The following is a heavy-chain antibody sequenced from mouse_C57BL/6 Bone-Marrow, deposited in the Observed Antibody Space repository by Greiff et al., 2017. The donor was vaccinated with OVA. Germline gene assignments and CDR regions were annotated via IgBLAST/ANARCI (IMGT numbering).Heavy chain of an antibody. D-gene: IGHD1-1*01. J-gene: IGHJ2*01. CDR2: IDPSDSYT. V-gene: IGHV1-69*01. CDR1: GYTFTSYW. Sequence: QVQLKQPGAELVMPGASVKLSCKASGYTFTSYWMHWVKQRPGQGLEWIGEIDPSDSYTNYNQKFKGKSTLTVDKSSSTAYMQLSSLTSEDSAVYYWAREAYYCGRSYRFDYWGQGTTLTVSS. CDR3: AREAYYCGRSYRFDY.